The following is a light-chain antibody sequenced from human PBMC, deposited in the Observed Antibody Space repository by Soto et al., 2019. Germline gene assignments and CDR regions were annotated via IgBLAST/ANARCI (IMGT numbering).Light chain of an antibody. CDR1: QSVSSY. Sequence: EIVLTQSPATLSLSPGERATLSCRASQSVSSYLAWYQQKPGQAPRLLIFDASTRATGIPARFSGSGSGTDVTLTISSLEPEDFAVYYCQHRSIWPVSFGQGTRLEIK. J-gene: IGKJ5*01. CDR2: DAS. CDR3: QHRSIWPVS. V-gene: IGKV3-11*01.